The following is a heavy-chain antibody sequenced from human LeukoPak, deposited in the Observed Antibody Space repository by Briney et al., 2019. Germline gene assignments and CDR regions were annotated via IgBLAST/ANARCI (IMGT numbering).Heavy chain of an antibody. CDR3: ARDRSSGPPLSRELDY. J-gene: IGHJ4*02. V-gene: IGHV1-69*05. CDR2: IIPIFGTA. CDR1: GGTFSSYA. D-gene: IGHD6-19*01. Sequence: SVKVSCKASGGTFSSYAISWVRQAPGQGLEWMGGIIPIFGTANYAQKFQGRVTITTDESTSTAYMELSSLRSEDTAVYYCARDRSSGPPLSRELDYWGQGTLVTVSS.